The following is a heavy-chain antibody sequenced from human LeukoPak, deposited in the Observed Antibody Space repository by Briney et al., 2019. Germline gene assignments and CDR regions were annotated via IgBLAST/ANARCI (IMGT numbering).Heavy chain of an antibody. Sequence: SETLSLTCTVSGGSVSSGSYYWSWIRQPPGKGLEWIGYIYYSGSTNYNPSLKSRVTISVDTSKNQFSLKLSSVTAADTAVYYCARAVGYQLLLRWFDPWGQGTLVTDSS. J-gene: IGHJ5*02. D-gene: IGHD2-2*01. CDR1: GGSVSSGSYY. CDR3: ARAVGYQLLLRWFDP. CDR2: IYYSGST. V-gene: IGHV4-61*01.